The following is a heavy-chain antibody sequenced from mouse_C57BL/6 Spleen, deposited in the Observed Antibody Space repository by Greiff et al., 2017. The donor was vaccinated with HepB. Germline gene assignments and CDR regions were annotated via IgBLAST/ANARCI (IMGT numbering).Heavy chain of an antibody. D-gene: IGHD1-1*01. Sequence: QVQLQQSGAELVRPGASVTLSCKASGYTFTDYEMHWVKQTPVHGLEWIGAIEPETGGTAYNQKFKGKAILTADKSSSTAYMELRSLTSEDSAVYYCTRCYYGSSSPFDYWGQGTTLTVSS. J-gene: IGHJ2*01. CDR2: IEPETGGT. CDR1: GYTFTDYE. V-gene: IGHV1-15*01. CDR3: TRCYYGSSSPFDY.